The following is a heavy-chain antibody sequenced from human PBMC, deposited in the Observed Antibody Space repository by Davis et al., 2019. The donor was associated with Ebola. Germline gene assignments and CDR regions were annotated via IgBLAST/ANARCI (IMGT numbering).Heavy chain of an antibody. CDR2: IGTSGGSI. D-gene: IGHD3-10*01. J-gene: IGHJ4*02. CDR1: GFTFSSYS. V-gene: IGHV3-48*02. CDR3: VREWFGESL. Sequence: PGGSLRLSCAASGFTFSSYSMKWVRQAPGRGLEWVPYIGTSGGSIKYADSVKGRFTISRDNARNSLYLQMNSLRDEDTAVYYCVREWFGESLWGQGTLVTVSS.